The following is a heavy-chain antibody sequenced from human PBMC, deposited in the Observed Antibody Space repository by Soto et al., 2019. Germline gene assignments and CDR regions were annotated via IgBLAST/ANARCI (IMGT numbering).Heavy chain of an antibody. CDR1: GFSLSNARMG. Sequence: QVTLKESGPVLVKPTETLTLTYTVSGFSLSNARMGVSWIRQPPGKALEWLAHIFSNDEKSYSTSLKSRLTISKDTSKSQVVLTMTNMDPVDTATYYSARTVRGSSYGYLFFDYWGQGTLVTVSS. CDR3: ARTVRGSSYGYLFFDY. CDR2: IFSNDEK. V-gene: IGHV2-26*01. D-gene: IGHD5-18*01. J-gene: IGHJ4*02.